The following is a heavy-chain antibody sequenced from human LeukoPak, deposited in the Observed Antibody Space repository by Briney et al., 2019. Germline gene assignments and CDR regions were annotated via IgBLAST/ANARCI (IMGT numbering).Heavy chain of an antibody. CDR2: ISSSSSYI. J-gene: IGHJ4*02. V-gene: IGHV3-21*01. CDR3: ARDQRWYYYDSSGYYLRDY. CDR1: GFTFSSYS. D-gene: IGHD3-22*01. Sequence: KAGGSLRLSCAASGFTFSSYSMNWVRQASGKGLEWVSSISSSSSYIYYADSVKGRFTISRDNAKNSLYLQMNSLRAEDTAVYYCARDQRWYYYDSSGYYLRDYWGQGTLVTVSS.